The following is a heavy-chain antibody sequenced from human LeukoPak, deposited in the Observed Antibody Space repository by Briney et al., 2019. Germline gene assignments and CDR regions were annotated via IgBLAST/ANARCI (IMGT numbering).Heavy chain of an antibody. CDR1: GFTFSSYG. CDR3: AKGTDYGDYVEWFDP. D-gene: IGHD4-17*01. CDR2: ISGSGGST. Sequence: PGGSLRLSCAASGFTFSSYGMSWVRQAPGKGLEWVSAISGSGGSTYYADSVKGRFTISRDNSKNTLCLQMNSLRAEDTAVYYCAKGTDYGDYVEWFDPWGQGTLVTVSS. J-gene: IGHJ5*02. V-gene: IGHV3-23*01.